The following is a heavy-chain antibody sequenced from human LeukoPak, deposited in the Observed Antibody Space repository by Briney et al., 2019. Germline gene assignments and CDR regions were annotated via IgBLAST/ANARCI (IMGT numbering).Heavy chain of an antibody. V-gene: IGHV1-2*02. CDR3: ARYDDYYFDY. Sequence: ASVKVSCKASGYTFTGYYMHWVRQAPGQGLEWMGWINPNNGGTKYAQKFQGRVTMTRGTSINTAYMELSRLRSDDTAVYFCARYDDYYFDYWGQGTLVTVSS. D-gene: IGHD4-17*01. CDR1: GYTFTGYY. CDR2: INPNNGGT. J-gene: IGHJ4*02.